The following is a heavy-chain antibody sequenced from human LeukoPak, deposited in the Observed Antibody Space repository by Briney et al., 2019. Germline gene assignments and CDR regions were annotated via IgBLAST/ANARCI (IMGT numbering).Heavy chain of an antibody. Sequence: VASVKVSCKASGYTFTSYGISWVRQAPGQGLEWMGWISAYNGNTNYAQKLQGRVTMTTDTSTSTAYMELRSLRSDDTAVYYCAREYYYDSSGLKGWFDPWGQGTLVTVSS. J-gene: IGHJ5*02. CDR2: ISAYNGNT. CDR3: AREYYYDSSGLKGWFDP. CDR1: GYTFTSYG. V-gene: IGHV1-18*01. D-gene: IGHD3-22*01.